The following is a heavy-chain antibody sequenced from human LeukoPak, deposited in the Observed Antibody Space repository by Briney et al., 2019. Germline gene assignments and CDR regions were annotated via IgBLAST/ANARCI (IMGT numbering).Heavy chain of an antibody. J-gene: IGHJ4*02. D-gene: IGHD5-18*01. Sequence: GGSLRLSCAASGFTFSSYSMNWVRQAPGKGLEWVSFISRRSSYIYYADSVKGRFTISRDNAKNSLYLQMNSLRAEDTAVYYCARVRDTAMADFDYWGQGTLVTVSS. CDR3: ARVRDTAMADFDY. V-gene: IGHV3-21*01. CDR2: ISRRSSYI. CDR1: GFTFSSYS.